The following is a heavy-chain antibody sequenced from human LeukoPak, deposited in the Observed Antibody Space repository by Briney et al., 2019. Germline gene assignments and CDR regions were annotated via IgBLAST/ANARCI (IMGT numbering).Heavy chain of an antibody. V-gene: IGHV3-7*01. Sequence: GGSLRLSRAASGFIFRNSWMSWVRQAPRKGLEWVANIKEDGSAKNYVDSVKGRFTISRDNAKNSLYLQMNSLRAEDTAVYYCARDRAYSSFDYWGQGTPVTVSS. CDR3: ARDRAYSSFDY. CDR2: IKEDGSAK. CDR1: GFIFRNSW. J-gene: IGHJ4*02. D-gene: IGHD6-13*01.